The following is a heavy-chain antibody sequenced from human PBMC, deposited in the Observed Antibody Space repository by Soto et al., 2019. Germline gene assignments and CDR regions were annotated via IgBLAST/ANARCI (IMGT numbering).Heavy chain of an antibody. CDR2: ISGSGGST. V-gene: IGHV3-23*01. Sequence: GGSLRLSCAASGFTFSSYAMSWVRQAPGKGLEWVSAISGSGGSTYYADSVKGRFTISRDNSKNTLYLQMNSLRAEDTAVYYCAKSFTMVRGVIPAFFDYWGQGTLVTVSS. CDR1: GFTFSSYA. D-gene: IGHD3-10*01. J-gene: IGHJ4*02. CDR3: AKSFTMVRGVIPAFFDY.